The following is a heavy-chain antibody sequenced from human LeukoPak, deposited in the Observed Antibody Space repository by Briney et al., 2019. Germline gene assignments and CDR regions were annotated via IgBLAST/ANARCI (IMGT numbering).Heavy chain of an antibody. CDR3: ARYPTAMVSFDY. V-gene: IGHV4-39*01. CDR2: IYYSGNT. CDR1: GVSISSYY. D-gene: IGHD5-18*01. Sequence: KASETLSLTCTVSGVSISSYYWGWIRQPPGKGLEWIGSIYYSGNTYYNPSLKSRVTISVDTSKNQFSLRLSFVTAADTAVYYCARYPTAMVSFDYWGQGTLVTVSS. J-gene: IGHJ4*02.